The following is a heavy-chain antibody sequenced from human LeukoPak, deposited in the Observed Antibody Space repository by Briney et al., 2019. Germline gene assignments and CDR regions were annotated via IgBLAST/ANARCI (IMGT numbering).Heavy chain of an antibody. CDR2: LDPEDGET. J-gene: IGHJ4*02. Sequence: ASVKVSCKVSGYTLTELSMHWVRQAPGKGLEWMGGLDPEDGETIYAQKFQGRVTMTEDTSTDTAYMELSSLRSEDTAVYYCATGPGRVWELGYWGQGTLVTVSS. CDR3: ATGPGRVWELGY. D-gene: IGHD1-26*01. V-gene: IGHV1-24*01. CDR1: GYTLTELS.